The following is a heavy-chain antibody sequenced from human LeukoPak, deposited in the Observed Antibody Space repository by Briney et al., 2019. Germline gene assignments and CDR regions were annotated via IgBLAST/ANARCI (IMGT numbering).Heavy chain of an antibody. Sequence: GGSLRLSCAASGFTFSSYAMSWVRQAPGKGLEWVSAISGSGGSTYYADSVKGRFTISRDNSKNTLYLQMNSLRAEDTAVYFCAKDPRYYYDSSGYSVILYFDYWGQGTLVTVSS. CDR2: ISGSGGST. CDR3: AKDPRYYYDSSGYSVILYFDY. CDR1: GFTFSSYA. D-gene: IGHD3-22*01. V-gene: IGHV3-23*01. J-gene: IGHJ4*02.